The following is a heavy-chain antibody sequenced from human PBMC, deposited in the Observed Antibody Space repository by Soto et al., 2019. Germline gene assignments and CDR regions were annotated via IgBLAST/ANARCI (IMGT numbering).Heavy chain of an antibody. CDR2: ISSDGSNN. J-gene: IGHJ4*02. CDR3: AKDFARGPMGMALDS. CDR1: GFNFSDFG. Sequence: QVQLVESGGGVVHPGRSLRLSCTASGFNFSDFGMHWVRQAPGKGLEWLALISSDGSNNFYADSVRGRFTVSRDRSDNTHQLHMTAVRNDDTAMYYCAKDFARGPMGMALDSWGQGTLVIVSS. D-gene: IGHD1-26*01. V-gene: IGHV3-30*18.